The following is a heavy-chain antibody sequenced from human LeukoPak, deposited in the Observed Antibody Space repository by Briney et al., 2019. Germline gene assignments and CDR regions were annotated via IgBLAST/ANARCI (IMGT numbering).Heavy chain of an antibody. CDR3: ATPGLARAY. CDR2: IYYSGNT. J-gene: IGHJ4*02. Sequence: SETLSLTCTVPGGSISSSSYYWGWIRQPPGKGLEWIGSIYYSGNTYYNASLKSRVTISGDTSKNQFSLILSSVTAADTAVYYCATPGLARAYWGQGTLVTVSS. CDR1: GGSISSSSYY. V-gene: IGHV4-39*01.